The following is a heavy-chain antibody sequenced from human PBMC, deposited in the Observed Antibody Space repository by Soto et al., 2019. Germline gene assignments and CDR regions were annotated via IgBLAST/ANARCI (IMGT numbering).Heavy chain of an antibody. D-gene: IGHD2-2*01. J-gene: IGHJ6*02. CDR1: GFTFSTYS. Sequence: GGSLRLSCVGSGFTFSTYSINWVRQAPGKGLEWVSSISGGSTYYADSVKGRFTISRDNSKNTLYLQMNSLRAEDTAVYYCAKVSAAISYYYGVDVWGPGTTVTVSS. CDR3: AKVSAAISYYYGVDV. V-gene: IGHV3-23*01. CDR2: ISGGST.